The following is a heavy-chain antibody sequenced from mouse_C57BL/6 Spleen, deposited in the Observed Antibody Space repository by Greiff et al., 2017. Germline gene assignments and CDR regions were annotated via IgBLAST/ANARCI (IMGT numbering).Heavy chain of an antibody. CDR3: ARSPYSNYLWYFDV. CDR2: INPNNGGT. Sequence: EVQLQQSGPELVKPGASVKIPCKASGYTFTDYNMDWVKQSHGKSLEWIGDINPNNGGTIYNQKFKGKATLTVDKSSSTAYMELRSLTSEDTAVYYCARSPYSNYLWYFDVWGTGTTVTVSS. CDR1: GYTFTDYN. D-gene: IGHD2-5*01. V-gene: IGHV1-18*01. J-gene: IGHJ1*03.